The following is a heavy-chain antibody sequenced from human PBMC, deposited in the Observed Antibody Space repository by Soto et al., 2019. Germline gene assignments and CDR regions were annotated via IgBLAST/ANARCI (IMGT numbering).Heavy chain of an antibody. Sequence: QVQLQESGPGLVKPSETLSLTCTVSGVSISNYSCSWLRQSAGKGLEWIGRDYTSGNSDYNPFLKSRVSISVDNSRNQFCLRVTSVTAADTAVYYCVTETRDIWTYEVYWGQGTPVTVSS. D-gene: IGHD1-7*01. CDR3: VTETRDIWTYEVY. CDR1: GVSISNYS. CDR2: DYTSGNS. J-gene: IGHJ4*02. V-gene: IGHV4-4*07.